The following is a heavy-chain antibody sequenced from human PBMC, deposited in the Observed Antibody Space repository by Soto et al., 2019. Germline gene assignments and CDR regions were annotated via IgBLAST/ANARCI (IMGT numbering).Heavy chain of an antibody. CDR1: GGSISSYS. V-gene: IGHV4-59*01. CDR2: IYYSGST. J-gene: IGHJ3*02. Sequence: PETLSPTCTVSGGSISSYSWRWIRQPPGKGLEWIGYIYYSGSTNYNPSLKSRVTISVDKSKNQFCLKLSSVTAADTAVYYCARDPLGPGAFDIWGQGTMVTVSS. CDR3: ARDPLGPGAFDI. D-gene: IGHD7-27*01.